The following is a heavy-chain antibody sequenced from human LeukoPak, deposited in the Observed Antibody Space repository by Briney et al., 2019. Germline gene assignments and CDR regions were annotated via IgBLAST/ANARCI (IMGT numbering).Heavy chain of an antibody. V-gene: IGHV1-8*01. CDR2: MNPNSGKS. CDR3: GRESGFTDNWLDS. D-gene: IGHD5-12*01. J-gene: IGHJ5*01. Sequence: GASVKVSCKASGYSFTTHDIKWGRQSNGQGIEWMGCMNPNSGKSGYAQKFQGRVTMTRDTSISTVYMELSSLGSDDTAVYYCGRESGFTDNWLDSWGQGTLVIVSS. CDR1: GYSFTTHD.